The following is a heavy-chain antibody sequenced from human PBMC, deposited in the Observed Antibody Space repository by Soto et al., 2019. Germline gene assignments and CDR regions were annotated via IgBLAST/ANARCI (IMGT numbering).Heavy chain of an antibody. Sequence: GGSLRLSCAASGFTFSDYYMSWIRQAPGKGLEWVSYISSSGSTIYYADSVKGRFTISRDNAKNSLYLQMNSLRAEDTAVYYCARDSWREWLVRGGGALFFNWFDPWGQGTLVTVSS. CDR3: ARDSWREWLVRGGGALFFNWFDP. CDR2: ISSSGSTI. D-gene: IGHD6-19*01. J-gene: IGHJ5*02. CDR1: GFTFSDYY. V-gene: IGHV3-11*01.